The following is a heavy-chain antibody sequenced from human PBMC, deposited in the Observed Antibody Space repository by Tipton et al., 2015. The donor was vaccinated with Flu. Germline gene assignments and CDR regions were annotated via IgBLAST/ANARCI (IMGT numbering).Heavy chain of an antibody. CDR1: GFIFSNYA. D-gene: IGHD3-22*01. V-gene: IGHV3-23*01. CDR3: AKGNYYDGSAHDAFDM. CDR2: ISVSGRDT. Sequence: GSLRLSCAASGFIFSNYAMSWVRQAPGKGLEWVSGISVSGRDTYYADSVKGRFTISRDNSKNTLYLQMNSLRAEDTAVYYCAKGNYYDGSAHDAFDMWGQGTMVTVSS. J-gene: IGHJ3*02.